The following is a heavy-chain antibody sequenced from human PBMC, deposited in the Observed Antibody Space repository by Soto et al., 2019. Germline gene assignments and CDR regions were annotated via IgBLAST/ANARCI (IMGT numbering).Heavy chain of an antibody. V-gene: IGHV3-23*01. CDR3: AKDVDCSGGSCYSS. Sequence: GGSLRLSCAASGFTFSSYAMSWVRQAPGKGLEWVSAISGSGGSTYYADSVKGRFTISRDNSKNTLYLQMNSLRAEDTAVYYCAKDVDCSGGSCYSSWGQGTLVTVSS. J-gene: IGHJ5*02. CDR2: ISGSGGST. CDR1: GFTFSSYA. D-gene: IGHD2-15*01.